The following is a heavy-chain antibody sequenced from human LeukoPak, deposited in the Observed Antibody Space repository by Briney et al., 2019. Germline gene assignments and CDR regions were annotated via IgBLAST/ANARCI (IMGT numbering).Heavy chain of an antibody. CDR3: ARDSRVFGVVLDAFDI. D-gene: IGHD3-3*01. J-gene: IGHJ3*02. V-gene: IGHV3-21*01. CDR1: GFSFSSYS. Sequence: GGSLRLSCAASGFSFSSYSMNWVRQAPGKGLEWVSFITSGDNYIYYADSVKGRFTISRDNAKNSLYLQMNSLRAEDTAVYYCARDSRVFGVVLDAFDIWGQGTMVTVSS. CDR2: ITSGDNYI.